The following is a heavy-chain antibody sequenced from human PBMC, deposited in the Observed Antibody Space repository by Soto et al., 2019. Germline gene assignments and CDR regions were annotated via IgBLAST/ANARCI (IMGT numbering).Heavy chain of an antibody. Sequence: EVQLLESGGGLVQPGGSLRVSCVASGFTLSGSALRWFRQAPVKGLTWVSTITTAGGPYSTDSVRGRFTISRYNSKNTVYLQMNSLRVEVTAVYYCANGGAGRMYFHQWGQGTLVTVSS. CDR1: GFTLSGSA. CDR2: ITTAGGP. D-gene: IGHD3-3*01. V-gene: IGHV3-23*01. J-gene: IGHJ1*01. CDR3: ANGGAGRMYFHQ.